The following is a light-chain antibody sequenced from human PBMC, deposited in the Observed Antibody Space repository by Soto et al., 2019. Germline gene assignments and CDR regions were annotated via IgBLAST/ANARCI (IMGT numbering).Light chain of an antibody. V-gene: IGKV3-20*01. Sequence: DIVLTQSPGTLSLSPGERATLSCMSSQSVTSNYLAWYQQKPYQAPRILIFAASSRATGIPDKFSGSGSGTDFTLTISRLEPEDLAVYYCQQYDYSVWTFGQGTKVDIK. CDR2: AAS. CDR3: QQYDYSVWT. J-gene: IGKJ1*01. CDR1: QSVTSNY.